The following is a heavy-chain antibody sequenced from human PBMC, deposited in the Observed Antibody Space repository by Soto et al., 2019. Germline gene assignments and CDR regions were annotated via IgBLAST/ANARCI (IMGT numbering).Heavy chain of an antibody. CDR1: GGSISSGNW. V-gene: IGHV4-4*02. D-gene: IGHD2-15*01. CDR2: IYHSGST. J-gene: IGHJ4*01. Sequence: KTSETLSLTCAVSGGSISSGNWWSWVRQPPGKGLEWIGEIYHSGSTNYNPSLKSRVTISVDKSKNQFSLKLSSVTAADTAVYYCASTSSYWPDFDYWGQGTLVTVSS. CDR3: ASTSSYWPDFDY.